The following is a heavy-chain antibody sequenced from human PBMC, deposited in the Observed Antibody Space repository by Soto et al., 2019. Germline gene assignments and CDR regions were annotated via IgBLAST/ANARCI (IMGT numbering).Heavy chain of an antibody. J-gene: IGHJ6*04. CDR1: GGSFSDYY. CDR2: IDHSGST. Sequence: SETLSLTCSVYGGSFSDYYWSWIRQPPGKGLEWIGEIDHSGSTNYNPSLKSRVTISVHTSKNQFSLKLSSVTAADTAVYYCARARKGSGSDYYYHYGMDVWGKGTTVTVSS. V-gene: IGHV4-34*01. D-gene: IGHD3-3*01. CDR3: ARARKGSGSDYYYHYGMDV.